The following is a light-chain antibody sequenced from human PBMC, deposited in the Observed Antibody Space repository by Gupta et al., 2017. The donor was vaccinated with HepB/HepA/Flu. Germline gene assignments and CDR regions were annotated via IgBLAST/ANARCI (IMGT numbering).Light chain of an antibody. J-gene: IGLJ3*02. CDR2: DVS. CDR1: NIGRKS. V-gene: IGLV3-21*03. CDR3: QVWDDISDHWV. Sequence: SYVLTQPPSVSVAPGKTARVICTGNNIGRKSVHWYQQKPGQAPLLVVYDVSDRPSGIPERFAGSNSGDTATLTISRVEAADEADYYCQVWDDISDHWVFGGGTRLTVL.